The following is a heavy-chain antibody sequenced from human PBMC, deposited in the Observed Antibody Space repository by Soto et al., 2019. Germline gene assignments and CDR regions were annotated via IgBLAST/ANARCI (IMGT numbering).Heavy chain of an antibody. Sequence: DVQLLESGGHLVQPGGSLRLSCAASGFTFSSYAMSWVRQAPGKGLEWVSSVSAGGDMTYYSDSVKGPFTISRDNSNNALFMQMNSLRIEDTALYYCARGDRGGSGYPASYYYSGVDVWGQGTTVTVS. J-gene: IGHJ6*02. CDR1: GFTFSSYA. CDR2: VSAGGDMT. CDR3: ARGDRGGSGYPASYYYSGVDV. D-gene: IGHD3-10*01. V-gene: IGHV3-23*01.